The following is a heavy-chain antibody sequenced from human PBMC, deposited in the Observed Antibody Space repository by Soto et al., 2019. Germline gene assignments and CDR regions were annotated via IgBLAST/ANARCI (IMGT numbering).Heavy chain of an antibody. J-gene: IGHJ5*02. V-gene: IGHV3-66*01. CDR3: ARNGDSSDYRGWFDP. Sequence: VQLVESGGGLVQPGGSLRLSCAASGFTVSSNYMSWVRQAPGKGLEWVSVIYSGGTTYYADSVKGRFTISRDNSKYTLYLQMNSLRAEDTAVYYCARNGDSSDYRGWFDPWGQGTLVTVSS. D-gene: IGHD3-22*01. CDR2: IYSGGTT. CDR1: GFTVSSNY.